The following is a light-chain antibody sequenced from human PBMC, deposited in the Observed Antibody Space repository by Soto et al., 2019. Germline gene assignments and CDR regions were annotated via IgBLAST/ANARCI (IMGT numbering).Light chain of an antibody. Sequence: EIVMTQSPATGSVSPLERATLSFRASQSVSSNLAWYQQKPGQAPRLLIYGASTRATGIPARFSGSGSGTDFTLTISRLETEDFAVYYCQQYGSSGTFGQGTKVDIK. J-gene: IGKJ1*01. CDR1: QSVSSN. V-gene: IGKV3-15*01. CDR2: GAS. CDR3: QQYGSSGT.